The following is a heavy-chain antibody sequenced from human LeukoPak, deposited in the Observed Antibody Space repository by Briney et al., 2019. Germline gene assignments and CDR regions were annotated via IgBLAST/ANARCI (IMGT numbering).Heavy chain of an antibody. CDR3: ARDRWQQLVFFDY. J-gene: IGHJ4*02. CDR1: GFTFSSYW. Sequence: GGSLRLSCAASGFTFSSYWMSWVRQAPGKGLEWVANIKQGGSEKYYVDSVKGRFTISRDDAKNSLYLQMNSLRAEDTAVYYCARDRWQQLVFFDYWGQGTLVTVSS. D-gene: IGHD6-13*01. V-gene: IGHV3-7*01. CDR2: IKQGGSEK.